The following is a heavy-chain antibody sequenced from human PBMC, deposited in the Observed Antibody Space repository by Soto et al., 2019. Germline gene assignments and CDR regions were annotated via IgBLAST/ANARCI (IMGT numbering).Heavy chain of an antibody. CDR2: ISATGIST. V-gene: IGHV3-23*01. D-gene: IGHD1-1*01. J-gene: IGHJ4*01. Sequence: RYVWQTRGKGLEWVSAISATGISTHYADSVKGRVTISRDNSANTLSLEMSSLTAEDTAVYYCARDKDTSSWTGFDFWGHGTLVTVSS. CDR3: ARDKDTSSWTGFDF.